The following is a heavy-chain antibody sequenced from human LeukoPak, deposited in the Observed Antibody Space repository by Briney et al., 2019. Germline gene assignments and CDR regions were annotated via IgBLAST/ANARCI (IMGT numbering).Heavy chain of an antibody. CDR2: INHSGST. CDR3: ARVYDSGSYYYFDY. CDR1: GGSLSGYY. Sequence: PSETLSLTCAVYGGSLSGYYWSWIRQPPGKGLEWIGEINHSGSTNYNPSLKSRVTISVDTPKNQFSLKLSSVTAADTAVYYCARVYDSGSYYYFDYWGQGTLVTVSS. D-gene: IGHD1-26*01. J-gene: IGHJ4*02. V-gene: IGHV4-34*01.